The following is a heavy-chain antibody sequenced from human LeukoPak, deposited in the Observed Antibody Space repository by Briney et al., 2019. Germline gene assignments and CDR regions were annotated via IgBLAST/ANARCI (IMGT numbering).Heavy chain of an antibody. D-gene: IGHD3-22*01. Sequence: PSETLSLTCAVYGGSFSGYYWSWIRQPPGKGLEWIGEINHSGSTNYNPSLKSRVTISVDTSKNQFSLKLSSVTAADTAVYYCARRPYYYDSSGFSHGMDVWGQGTTVTVSS. CDR1: GGSFSGYY. CDR3: ARRPYYYDSSGFSHGMDV. J-gene: IGHJ6*02. CDR2: INHSGST. V-gene: IGHV4-34*01.